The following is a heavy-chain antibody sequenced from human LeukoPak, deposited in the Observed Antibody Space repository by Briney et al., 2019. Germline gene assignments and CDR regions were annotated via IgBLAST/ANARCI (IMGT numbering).Heavy chain of an antibody. Sequence: GGSLRLSCAASGFTFSSYDMHWVRQATGKGLEWVSAIGTAGDTYYPGSVKGRFTISRENAKNSLYLQMNSLRAEDTAVYYCARAQYYYDPYGMDVWGQGTTVTVSS. D-gene: IGHD3-22*01. V-gene: IGHV3-13*01. CDR3: ARAQYYYDPYGMDV. CDR2: IGTAGDT. J-gene: IGHJ6*02. CDR1: GFTFSSYD.